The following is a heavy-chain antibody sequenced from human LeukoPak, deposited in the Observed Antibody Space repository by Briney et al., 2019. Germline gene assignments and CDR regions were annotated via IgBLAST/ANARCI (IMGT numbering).Heavy chain of an antibody. CDR2: IIPILGIA. CDR3: ARVGNSSSWYEHAFDI. D-gene: IGHD6-13*01. J-gene: IGHJ3*02. Sequence: GASVKVSCKASGGTFSSYAISWVRQAPGQGLEWMGRIIPILGIANYAQKFQGRVTITADKSTSTAYMELSSLRSEDTAVYYCARVGNSSSWYEHAFDIWGQGTMVTVSS. V-gene: IGHV1-69*04. CDR1: GGTFSSYA.